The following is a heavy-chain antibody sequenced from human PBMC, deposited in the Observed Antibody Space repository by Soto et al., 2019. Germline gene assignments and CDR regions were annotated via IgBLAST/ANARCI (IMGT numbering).Heavy chain of an antibody. D-gene: IGHD3-16*01. J-gene: IGHJ5*02. CDR3: ARGVLPISSTSWFDP. Sequence: EVQLVESGGGLVNPGGPLRLSCVVSGFPFSTSNMNWVRQAPGKGLEWVSFISRSSTYIYYADSVKGRFTISRDDAENSLFLQMNSLRAEDTAVYYCARGVLPISSTSWFDPWGQGTLVTVSS. V-gene: IGHV3-21*01. CDR1: GFPFSTSN. CDR2: ISRSSTYI.